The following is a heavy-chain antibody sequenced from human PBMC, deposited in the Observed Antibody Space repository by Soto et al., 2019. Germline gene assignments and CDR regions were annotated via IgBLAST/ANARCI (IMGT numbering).Heavy chain of an antibody. CDR3: AKPGHSGSDGYYFDY. V-gene: IGHV3-23*01. J-gene: IGHJ4*02. Sequence: GGSLRLSCAASGFTFSSYAMSWVRQAPGKGLEWVSAISGSGGSTYYADSVKGRFTISRDNSKNTLYLQMNSLRAEDTAVYYCAKPGHSGSDGYYFDYWGQGTLVTVSS. D-gene: IGHD1-26*01. CDR2: ISGSGGST. CDR1: GFTFSSYA.